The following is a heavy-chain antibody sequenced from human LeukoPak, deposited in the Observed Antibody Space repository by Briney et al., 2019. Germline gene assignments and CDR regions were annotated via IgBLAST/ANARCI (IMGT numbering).Heavy chain of an antibody. J-gene: IGHJ3*02. CDR2: INPNSGGT. V-gene: IGHV1-2*02. Sequence: GASVRVSCKASGFTFTGYYMHWVRQAPGQGLEWMGWINPNSGGTNYAQKFQGRVTMTRDTSISTAYMELSRLRSDDTAVYYCARAGTYCSSTSCYGAFDIWGQGTMVTVPS. CDR1: GFTFTGYY. CDR3: ARAGTYCSSTSCYGAFDI. D-gene: IGHD2-2*01.